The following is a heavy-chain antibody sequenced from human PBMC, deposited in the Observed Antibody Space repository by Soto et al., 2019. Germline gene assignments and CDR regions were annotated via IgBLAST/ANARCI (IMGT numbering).Heavy chain of an antibody. CDR1: GFSLTTDEVG. CDR2: IYWNDDK. Sequence: QITLKESGPTLVKPTQTLTLTCTFSGFSLTTDEVGVGWVRQPPGEALEWLALIYWNDDKRYSPSLKSRLTITKHTSKNQVVLIMTNMKPVDTATYYCAHKVSGFGERNWFGPWGQGTLVTVSS. V-gene: IGHV2-5*01. J-gene: IGHJ5*02. D-gene: IGHD3-10*01. CDR3: AHKVSGFGERNWFGP.